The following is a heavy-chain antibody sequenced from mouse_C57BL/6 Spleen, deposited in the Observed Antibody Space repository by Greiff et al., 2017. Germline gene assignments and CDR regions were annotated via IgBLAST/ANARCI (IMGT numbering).Heavy chain of an antibody. CDR3: ARDSSGYVRAMDY. CDR2: IHPNSGST. Sequence: VKLQQPGAELVKPGASVKLSCKASGYTFTSYWMHWVKQRPGQGLEWIGMIHPNSGSTNYNEKFKSKATLTVDKSSSTAYMQLSSLTSEDSAVYYCARDSSGYVRAMDYWGQGTSVTVSS. D-gene: IGHD3-2*02. J-gene: IGHJ4*01. CDR1: GYTFTSYW. V-gene: IGHV1-64*01.